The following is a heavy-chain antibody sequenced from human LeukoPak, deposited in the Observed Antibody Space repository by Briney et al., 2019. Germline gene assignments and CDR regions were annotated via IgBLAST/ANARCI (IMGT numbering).Heavy chain of an antibody. V-gene: IGHV4-34*01. Sequence: PSETLSLTCAVYGGSFSGYYWSWIRQPPGKGLEWIGEINHSGSTNYNPSLKSRVTILVDTSKNQFSLKLSSVTAADTAVYYCARLYTSDIKYDYWGQGTLVTVSS. J-gene: IGHJ4*02. CDR2: INHSGST. CDR3: ARLYTSDIKYDY. D-gene: IGHD6-6*01. CDR1: GGSFSGYY.